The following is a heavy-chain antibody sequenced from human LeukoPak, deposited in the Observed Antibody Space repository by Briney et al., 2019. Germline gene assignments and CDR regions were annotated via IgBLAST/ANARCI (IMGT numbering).Heavy chain of an antibody. Sequence: GGSLRLSCAASGFTFSSYSMNWVRQAPGKGLEWVSYISSTSNYRYYADSVRGRFTISRDSAKNSLYLQMNRLRAEDTALYYCERALWSGHIYYGMDVWGQGTTVTVSS. CDR2: ISSTSNYR. CDR1: GFTFSSYS. V-gene: IGHV3-21*06. J-gene: IGHJ6*02. D-gene: IGHD3-10*01. CDR3: ERALWSGHIYYGMDV.